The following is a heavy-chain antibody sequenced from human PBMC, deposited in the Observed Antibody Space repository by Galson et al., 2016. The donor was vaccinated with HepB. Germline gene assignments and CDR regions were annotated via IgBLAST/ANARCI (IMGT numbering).Heavy chain of an antibody. J-gene: IGHJ3*02. CDR2: IWDDGSNI. CDR1: GFTFRSYA. CDR3: ARDPGKAEAGVAFEI. D-gene: IGHD6-19*01. V-gene: IGHV3-33*01. Sequence: SLRLSCAASGFTFRSYAMHWVRQAPGKGLEWVASIWDDGSNIDYAESVKGRFTISRDNSKDTVYLQMNSLRSEDTAVYYCARDPGKAEAGVAFEIWGQGTMVTVSS.